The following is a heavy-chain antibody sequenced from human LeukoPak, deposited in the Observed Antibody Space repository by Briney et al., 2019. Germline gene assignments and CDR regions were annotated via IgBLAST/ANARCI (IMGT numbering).Heavy chain of an antibody. Sequence: SVKVSCKASGYTFTGYYMHWVRQAPGQGLEWMGGIIPIFGTANYAQKFQGRVTITADESTSTAYMELNSLRSEDTAVYYCARVRGSREGYFDWLGGFDYWGQGTLVTVSS. D-gene: IGHD3-9*01. V-gene: IGHV1-69*13. CDR2: IIPIFGTA. J-gene: IGHJ4*02. CDR3: ARVRGSREGYFDWLGGFDY. CDR1: GYTFTGYY.